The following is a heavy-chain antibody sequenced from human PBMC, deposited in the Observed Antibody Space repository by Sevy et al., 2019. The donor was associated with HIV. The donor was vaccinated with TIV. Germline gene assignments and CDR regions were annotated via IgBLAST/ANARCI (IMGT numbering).Heavy chain of an antibody. D-gene: IGHD1-1*01. J-gene: IGHJ3*02. V-gene: IGHV1-2*02. CDR3: AREMGPGNSPALDI. Sequence: ASVKVSCKASGYSFTGHFIHWVRQAPGQGLEWMGWINPNNGGTYYAQKFQGRVSMFRDTSSSTAYMDLSGLTSDDMATYYCAREMGPGNSPALDIWGQGTMVTVSS. CDR2: INPNNGGT. CDR1: GYSFTGHF.